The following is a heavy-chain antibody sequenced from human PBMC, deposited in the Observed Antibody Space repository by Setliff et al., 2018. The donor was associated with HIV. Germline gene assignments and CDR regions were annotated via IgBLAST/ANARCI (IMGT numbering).Heavy chain of an antibody. CDR3: ARDTPHIVVVTAPETGDDAFDI. V-gene: IGHV1-69*13. CDR2: IIPIFGTA. CDR1: GGTFSSYA. J-gene: IGHJ3*02. Sequence: ASVKVSCKAPGGTFSSYAISWVRRAPGQGLEWMGGIIPIFGTANYAQKFQGRVTITADESTSTAYMELSSLRSEDTAVYYCARDTPHIVVVTAPETGDDAFDIWGQGTMVTVSS. D-gene: IGHD2-21*02.